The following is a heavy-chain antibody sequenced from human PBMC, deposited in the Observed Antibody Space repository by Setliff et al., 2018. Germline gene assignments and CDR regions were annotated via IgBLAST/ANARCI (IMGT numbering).Heavy chain of an antibody. CDR3: ARRVRIAVLHLYYFEY. V-gene: IGHV1-69*05. CDR1: GGTFSTYA. CDR2: IIPIFATA. D-gene: IGHD6-19*01. J-gene: IGHJ4*02. Sequence: SVKVSCKASGGTFSTYAISWVRQAPGQGLEWMGGIIPIFATANYAQKFQGRVTITRDASASTAYMELSSLRSEDTAVYYCARRVRIAVLHLYYFEYWGQGTLVTVSS.